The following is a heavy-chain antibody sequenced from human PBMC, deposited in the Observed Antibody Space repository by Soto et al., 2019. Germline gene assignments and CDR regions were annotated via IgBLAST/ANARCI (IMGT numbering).Heavy chain of an antibody. V-gene: IGHV1-69*12. CDR1: GGTFSNYA. CDR3: ATPPYSYDTSGYLDY. CDR2: IIPLFGTT. J-gene: IGHJ4*02. D-gene: IGHD3-22*01. Sequence: QVQLVQSGAEVKKPGSSVTVSCRASGGTFSNYAINWVRQAPGQGLEWMAGIIPLFGTTNYAQKFQGRVTITADEYTSTAYMELTSLRSEDTAVFYCATPPYSYDTSGYLDYWGQGTLVTVSS.